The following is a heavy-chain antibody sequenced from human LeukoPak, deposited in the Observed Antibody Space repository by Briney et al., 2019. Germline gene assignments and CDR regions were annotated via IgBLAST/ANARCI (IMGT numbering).Heavy chain of an antibody. J-gene: IGHJ4*02. CDR2: ISSSSSTI. Sequence: GGSLRLSCAASGFTFSSYSMTWVRQAPGKGLEWVSYISSSSSTIYYADSVKGRFTISRDNAKNSLYLQMNSLRAEDTAVYYCARGKAQGLFAKYYFDYWGQGTLVTVSS. V-gene: IGHV3-48*01. CDR3: ARGKAQGLFAKYYFDY. CDR1: GFTFSSYS.